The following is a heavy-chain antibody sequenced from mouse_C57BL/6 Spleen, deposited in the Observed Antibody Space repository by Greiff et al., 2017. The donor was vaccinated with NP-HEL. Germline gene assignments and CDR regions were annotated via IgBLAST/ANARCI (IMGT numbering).Heavy chain of an antibody. CDR1: GYTFTDYN. J-gene: IGHJ2*01. D-gene: IGHD1-1*01. Sequence: EVQLQQSGPELVKPGASVTIPCKASGYTFTDYNMDWVKQSHGQSLEWIGDINPNNGGTIYNQKFKGKATLTVDKSSSTAYMELRSLTSEDTAVYYCARTSYTFDYWGQGTTLTVSS. V-gene: IGHV1-18*01. CDR3: ARTSYTFDY. CDR2: INPNNGGT.